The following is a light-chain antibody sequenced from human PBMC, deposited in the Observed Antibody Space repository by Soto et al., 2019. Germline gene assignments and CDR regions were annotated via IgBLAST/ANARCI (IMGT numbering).Light chain of an antibody. Sequence: QPVLTQSPSASASLGASVKLTCTLSSGHSNYAIAWHQQQSEKGPRYLMKLNSDGSHSKGDGIPGRFSGSSSGAERYLTISSLQSEDEADYYCQTWGSGIVVFGGGTKVTVL. CDR3: QTWGSGIVV. CDR2: LNSDGSH. CDR1: SGHSNYA. J-gene: IGLJ2*01. V-gene: IGLV4-69*01.